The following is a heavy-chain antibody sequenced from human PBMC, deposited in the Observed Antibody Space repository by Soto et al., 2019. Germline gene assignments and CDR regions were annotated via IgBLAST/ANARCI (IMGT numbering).Heavy chain of an antibody. D-gene: IGHD5-12*01. CDR3: ARGGVATTFDY. CDR1: GGSISSYY. CDR2: IYSSGIT. J-gene: IGHJ4*02. Sequence: SETLSLTCTVSGGSISSYYWNWVGQPAGRGLEWIGRIYSSGITNYNPSLKSRVTMSVDTSNNHISLKLRSVTAADTSVYYCARGGVATTFDYWGQGIVVTVSS. V-gene: IGHV4-4*07.